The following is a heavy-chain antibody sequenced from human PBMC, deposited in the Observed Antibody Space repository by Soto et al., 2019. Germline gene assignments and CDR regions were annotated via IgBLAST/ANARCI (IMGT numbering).Heavy chain of an antibody. D-gene: IGHD2-21*01. V-gene: IGHV1-69*06. J-gene: IGHJ3*02. Sequence: QVQLVQSGAEVKKPGSSVKVSCETSGATLSSYPINWVRQAPGQGLEWMGGIIPLYGSANYRQKFSGRLTITADRSTSTAYMELSSLASDDTAVYYCAREQLTVTEGGGGAFDIWGQGTMVIVSP. CDR2: IIPLYGSA. CDR3: AREQLTVTEGGGGAFDI. CDR1: GATLSSYP.